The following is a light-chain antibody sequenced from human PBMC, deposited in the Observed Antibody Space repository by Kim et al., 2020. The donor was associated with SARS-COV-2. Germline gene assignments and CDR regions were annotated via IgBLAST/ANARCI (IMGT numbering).Light chain of an antibody. Sequence: DVVMTQSPLSLPVTLGQPASISCRSSERVAHSAGKTYFDWIQQRPGQSPRRLIYEVSKRESGVPDRFSGSGSGTDFTLKISGVEAEDLGVYYCIQGSRWPWTFGQGTKVDIK. CDR1: ERVAHSAGKTY. CDR2: EVS. V-gene: IGKV2-30*02. J-gene: IGKJ1*01. CDR3: IQGSRWPWT.